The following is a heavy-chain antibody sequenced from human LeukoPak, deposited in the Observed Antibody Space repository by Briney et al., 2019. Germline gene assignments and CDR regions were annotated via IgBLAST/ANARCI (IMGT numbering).Heavy chain of an antibody. CDR2: IYSGGST. Sequence: GGSLRLSCAASGFTVSSNYMSWVRQAPGKGLEWVSVIYSGGSTYYADSVKGRFTISRDNSKNSLYLQMNGLRAEDTAVYYCARGGVGSSTSCYTCRAFDIWGQGTMVTVSS. CDR3: ARGGVGSSTSCYTCRAFDI. J-gene: IGHJ3*02. CDR1: GFTVSSNY. D-gene: IGHD2-2*02. V-gene: IGHV3-53*01.